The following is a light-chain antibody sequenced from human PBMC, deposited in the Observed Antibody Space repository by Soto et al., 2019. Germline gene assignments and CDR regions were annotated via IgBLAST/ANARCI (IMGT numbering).Light chain of an antibody. CDR1: SSDVGSYNF. J-gene: IGLJ1*01. CDR2: EGS. CDR3: CSYAGSSTWV. V-gene: IGLV2-23*01. Sequence: QSALTQPASVSGSPGQSITISCTGTSSDVGSYNFVSWYQQHPGKAPKVMIYEGSKRPSGVSIRFSGSKSGNTASLTISGLQAEDEAAYYCCSYAGSSTWVFGTGTKLTVL.